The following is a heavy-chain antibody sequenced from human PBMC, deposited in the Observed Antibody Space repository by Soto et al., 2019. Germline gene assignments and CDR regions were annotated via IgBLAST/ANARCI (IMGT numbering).Heavy chain of an antibody. Sequence: GGSLRLSCAASGFTFSSYAMSWVRQAPGKGLEWVSAISSSSSSIYYADSVKGRFTISRDNAKNSLYLLMNSLRDEDTAVYYCARAPTVVTLNWFDPWGQGTLVTVSS. J-gene: IGHJ5*02. CDR1: GFTFSSYA. CDR2: ISSSSSSI. V-gene: IGHV3-48*02. D-gene: IGHD4-17*01. CDR3: ARAPTVVTLNWFDP.